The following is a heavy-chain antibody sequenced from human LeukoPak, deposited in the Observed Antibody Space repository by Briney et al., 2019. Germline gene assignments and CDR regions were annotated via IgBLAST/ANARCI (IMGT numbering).Heavy chain of an antibody. CDR2: IIPIFGTA. CDR3: ARAHCSSTSCYLDYYDSSGYYYPGAFDV. CDR1: GGTFSSYA. J-gene: IGHJ3*01. V-gene: IGHV1-69*13. Sequence: SVKVSCKASGGTFSSYAISWVRQAPGQGLEWMGGIIPIFGTANYAQKFQGRVTITADESTSTAYMELSSLRSEDTAVYYCARAHCSSTSCYLDYYDSSGYYYPGAFDVWGQGTRVTVSS. D-gene: IGHD3-22*01.